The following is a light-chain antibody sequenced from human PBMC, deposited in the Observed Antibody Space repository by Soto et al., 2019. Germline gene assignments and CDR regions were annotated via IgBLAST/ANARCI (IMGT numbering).Light chain of an antibody. V-gene: IGKV3-20*01. CDR1: QSVSSSY. CDR2: GAS. CDR3: QQYGSSSWT. Sequence: EIVLTQSPSTLSLYPGERATLXXRASQSVSSSYLAWYQQKPGQAPRFXIYGASSRATGIPDRFSGSGSGTDFTLTISRLEPEDFAVYYCQQYGSSSWTFGQGTKVDIK. J-gene: IGKJ1*01.